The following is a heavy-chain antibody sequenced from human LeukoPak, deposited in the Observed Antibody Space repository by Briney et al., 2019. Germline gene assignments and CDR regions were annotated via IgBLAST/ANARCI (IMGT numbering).Heavy chain of an antibody. CDR2: IYYSGST. CDR3: ARVRIPDYYYYGMDV. CDR1: GGSISSGDYY. V-gene: IGHV4-30-4*01. Sequence: KASETLSLTCTVSGGSISSGDYYWSWIRQPPGKGLEWIGYIYYSGSTYYNPSLKSRVTISVDTSKNQFSLKLNSVTAADTAVYYCARVRIPDYYYYGMDVWGQGTTVTVSS. J-gene: IGHJ6*02.